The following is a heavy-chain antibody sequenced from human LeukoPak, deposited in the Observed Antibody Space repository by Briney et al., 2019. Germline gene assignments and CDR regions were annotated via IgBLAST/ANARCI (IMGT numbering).Heavy chain of an antibody. Sequence: ASVKVSCKASGYTFTSYYMHWVRQAPGQGLEWMGIINPSGGSTSYAQKFQGRVTMTRGMSTSTVYMELSSLRSEDTAVYYCARVGVVVVDFDYWGQGTLVTVSS. CDR2: INPSGGST. J-gene: IGHJ4*02. D-gene: IGHD2-15*01. CDR1: GYTFTSYY. V-gene: IGHV1-46*01. CDR3: ARVGVVVVDFDY.